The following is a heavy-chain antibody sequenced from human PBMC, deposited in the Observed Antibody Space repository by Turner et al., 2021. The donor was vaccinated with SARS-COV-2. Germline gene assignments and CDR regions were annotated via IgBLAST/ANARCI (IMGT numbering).Heavy chain of an antibody. V-gene: IGHV3-33*01. D-gene: IGHD3-3*02. CDR2: IWYDGSNK. Sequence: QVQLVESGGGVVQPGRSLRLSCAASGFTFSSYGMHWVRQAPGKGLEWVAVIWYDGSNKYYADSVKGRFTISRDKSKNTLYLQMNSLRAEDTAVYYCAREGLALDGGGLDYWGQGTLVTVSS. CDR1: GFTFSSYG. J-gene: IGHJ4*02. CDR3: AREGLALDGGGLDY.